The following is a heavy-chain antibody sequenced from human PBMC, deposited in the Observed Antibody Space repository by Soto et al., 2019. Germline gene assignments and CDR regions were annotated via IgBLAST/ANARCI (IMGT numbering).Heavy chain of an antibody. V-gene: IGHV4-31*03. Sequence: SETLSLTCTVSGGSISSGGYYWSWIRQHPGKGLEWIGYIYYSGSTYYNPSLKSRVTISVDTSKNQFSLKLSSVTAADTAVYYCAREGSITGTTTNWIDPWGQGTLVTVSS. CDR2: IYYSGST. CDR3: AREGSITGTTTNWIDP. J-gene: IGHJ5*02. CDR1: GGSISSGGYY. D-gene: IGHD1-7*01.